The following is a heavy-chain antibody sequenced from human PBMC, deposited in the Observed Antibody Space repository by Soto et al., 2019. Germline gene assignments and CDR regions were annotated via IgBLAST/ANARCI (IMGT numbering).Heavy chain of an antibody. CDR1: GGSITNYY. CDR2: INYDGYS. CDR3: GRHGFGPLHGLVDV. J-gene: IGHJ6*02. Sequence: QVQLQESGPGLVKPSETLSLTCTVSGGSITNYYCSWFRQPPGKGLEWIGYINYDGYSAYNLSLKRRLTLSMEASKPQFSQMLESVTATDAAVYYCGRHGFGPLHGLVDVWGPGTTVIVSS. V-gene: IGHV4-59*08. D-gene: IGHD3-10*01.